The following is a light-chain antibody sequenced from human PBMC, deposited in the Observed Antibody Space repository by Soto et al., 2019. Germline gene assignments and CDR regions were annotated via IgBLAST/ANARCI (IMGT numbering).Light chain of an antibody. V-gene: IGKV1-39*01. Sequence: DIQMTQSPSSLSASVGDRVTITCRASQSISGYLNWYQQKQGRXXKXXIYTASSLQSGVPSRFSGSGSGTDLTLTISSLQPEDFATYHCQQGYTTPITFGQGTRLEIK. CDR3: QQGYTTPIT. CDR1: QSISGY. CDR2: TAS. J-gene: IGKJ5*01.